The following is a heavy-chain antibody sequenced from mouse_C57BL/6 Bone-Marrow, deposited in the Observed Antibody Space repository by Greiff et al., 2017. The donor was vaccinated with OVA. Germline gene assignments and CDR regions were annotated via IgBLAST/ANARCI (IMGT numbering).Heavy chain of an antibody. CDR3: AGLPYYAMDY. V-gene: IGHV1-82*01. J-gene: IGHJ4*01. Sequence: VQLKESGPELVKPGASVKISCKASGYAFSSSWMNWVKQRPGKGLEWIGRIYPGDGDTNYNEKFKGKATLTADKSSSTAYMQLSILTSEDSAVYFWAGLPYYAMDYWGQGTSVTVSS. D-gene: IGHD2-2*01. CDR2: IYPGDGDT. CDR1: GYAFSSSW.